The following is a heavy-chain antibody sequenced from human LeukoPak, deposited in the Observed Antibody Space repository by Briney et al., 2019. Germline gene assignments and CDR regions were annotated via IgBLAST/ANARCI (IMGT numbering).Heavy chain of an antibody. CDR2: ISGSGGST. D-gene: IGHD3-22*01. CDR3: AKEGYYDSSGYYRLGYHKGGYFDY. Sequence: GGSLRLSCAASGFTFRSYSMNWVRQAPGKGLEWVSAISGSGGSTYYADSVKGRFTISRDNSKNTLYLQMNSLRAEGTAVYYCAKEGYYDSSGYYRLGYHKGGYFDYWGQGTLVTVSS. J-gene: IGHJ4*02. CDR1: GFTFRSYS. V-gene: IGHV3-23*01.